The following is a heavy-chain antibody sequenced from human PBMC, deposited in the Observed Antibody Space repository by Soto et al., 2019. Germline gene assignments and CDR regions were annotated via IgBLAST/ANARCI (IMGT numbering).Heavy chain of an antibody. Sequence: SETLSLTCTVSTDSSSFTNSYWGWIRQPPGKGLQWIGSSSYNGGTFCNPSLKGRVVISFDTSKKQSSLQVTSVTAADTAVYFCARHRIEVVWRGFDFWGQGSPVTVSS. CDR2: SSYNGGT. D-gene: IGHD3-10*01. J-gene: IGHJ4*02. V-gene: IGHV4-39*01. CDR1: TDSSSFTNSY. CDR3: ARHRIEVVWRGFDF.